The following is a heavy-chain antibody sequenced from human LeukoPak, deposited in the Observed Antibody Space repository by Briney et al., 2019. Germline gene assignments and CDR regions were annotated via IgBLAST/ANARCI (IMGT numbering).Heavy chain of an antibody. CDR2: IKQDGSEK. D-gene: IGHD3-10*01. V-gene: IGHV3-7*01. CDR1: GFTFSSYW. J-gene: IGHJ4*02. Sequence: AGGSLRLSCAASGFTFSSYWMSWVRQAPGKGLEWVANIKQDGSEKYYVDSVKGRFTISRDNAKNSLYLQMNSLRAEDTAVYYCARATYYYGSGSYFDYWGQGTLVTVSS. CDR3: ARATYYYGSGSYFDY.